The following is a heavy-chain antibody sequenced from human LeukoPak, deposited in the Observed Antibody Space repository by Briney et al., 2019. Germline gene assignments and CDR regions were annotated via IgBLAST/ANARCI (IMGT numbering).Heavy chain of an antibody. J-gene: IGHJ4*02. D-gene: IGHD3-10*01. CDR2: IWYDGSNK. CDR1: GFTFRSYG. CDR3: ARVAGHDIRGLITYYFDD. Sequence: GRSLRRSCAASGFTFRSYGMQWVRQAPGKGLEWVAIIWYDGSNKYYSDSVKGRFTISRDNSKNTLYLQMNSLRAEDTAVYYCARVAGHDIRGLITYYFDDWGQGTLVTVSS. V-gene: IGHV3-33*01.